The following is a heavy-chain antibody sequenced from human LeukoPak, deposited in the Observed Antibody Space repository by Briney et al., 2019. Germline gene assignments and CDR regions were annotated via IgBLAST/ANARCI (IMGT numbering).Heavy chain of an antibody. CDR3: ARGYSSSWDRRTFQH. CDR2: INPNSGGT. CDR1: GYTFTGYY. Sequence: GASVKVSCKASGYTFTGYYMHWVRQAPGQGLEWMGWINPNSGGTNYAQKFQGRVTMTRDTSISTAYMELSRLRSDDTAVYYCARGYSSSWDRRTFQHWGQGTLVTVSS. V-gene: IGHV1-2*02. D-gene: IGHD6-13*01. J-gene: IGHJ1*01.